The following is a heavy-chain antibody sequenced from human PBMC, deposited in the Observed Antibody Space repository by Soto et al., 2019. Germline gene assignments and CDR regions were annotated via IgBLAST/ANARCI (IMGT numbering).Heavy chain of an antibody. J-gene: IGHJ5*02. CDR1: GYTFTSYY. CDR3: ARETGPDYYGTSVLMFLP. D-gene: IGHD1-7*01. V-gene: IGHV1-46*03. CDR2: INPRVGST. Sequence: KVSCKASGYTFTSYYMHWGRHAPGPGLEWMGIINPRVGSTSYAQKFQGRVTMTRDTSTSKVYMALRSLRSEDTAVYYCARETGPDYYGTSVLMFLPWGTGLLVTVFS.